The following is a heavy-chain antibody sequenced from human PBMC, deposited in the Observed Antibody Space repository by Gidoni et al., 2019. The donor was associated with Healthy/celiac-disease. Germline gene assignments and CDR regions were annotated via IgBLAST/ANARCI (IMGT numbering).Heavy chain of an antibody. D-gene: IGHD1-26*01. CDR3: AKVKVVGATSVGAFDY. V-gene: IGHV3-23*04. CDR1: GFPFSSYA. J-gene: IGHJ4*02. CDR2: ISGSGGST. Sequence: EVQLVESGGGLVQPGGSLRLSCDASGFPFSSYAMSWVRQAPGKGLEWVSAISGSGGSTYYADSVKGRFTISRDNSKNTLYLQMNSLRAEDTAVYYCAKVKVVGATSVGAFDYWGQGTLVTVSS.